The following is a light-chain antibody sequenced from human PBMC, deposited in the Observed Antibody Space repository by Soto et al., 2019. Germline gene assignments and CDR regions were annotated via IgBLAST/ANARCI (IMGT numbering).Light chain of an antibody. CDR3: SSYKSSNTGV. V-gene: IGLV2-14*01. CDR1: SSDVGGYKY. Sequence: QSALTQPASVSGSPGQSITISCSGTSSDVGGYKYVSWYQQHPGKAPKLMIYEVSNRPSGVSNRFSGSKSGNTASLTISGLQAEDEADYYCSSYKSSNTGVFGGGTKLTVL. CDR2: EVS. J-gene: IGLJ3*02.